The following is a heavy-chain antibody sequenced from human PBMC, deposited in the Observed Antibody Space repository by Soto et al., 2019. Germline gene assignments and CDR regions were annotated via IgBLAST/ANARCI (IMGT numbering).Heavy chain of an antibody. CDR3: AGTTSHQWYYMDV. CDR2: TYYRSRWYN. J-gene: IGHJ6*03. D-gene: IGHD1-7*01. CDR1: GDSVSSNSAA. Sequence: SQTLSLTCAISGDSVSSNSAACNWIRLSPSRGLEWLARTYYRSRWYNDYAVSARSRITVNPDTSKNQFSLQLTSVTPEDTAVYYCAGTTSHQWYYMDVWGKGTTVTVSS. V-gene: IGHV6-1*01.